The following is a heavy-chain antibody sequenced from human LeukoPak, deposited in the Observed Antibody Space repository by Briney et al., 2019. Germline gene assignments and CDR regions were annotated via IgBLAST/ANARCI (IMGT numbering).Heavy chain of an antibody. Sequence: SQTLSLTCAISRDSVSSNSAAWNWIRHSPSRGLEWLGRTYYRSKWYNDYAVSVKSRITINPDTSKNQFSLQLNSVTPEDTAVYYCARDVLGTVLRFLEWLSGYWGQGTLVTVSS. V-gene: IGHV6-1*01. CDR3: ARDVLGTVLRFLEWLSGY. J-gene: IGHJ4*02. D-gene: IGHD3-3*01. CDR1: RDSVSSNSAA. CDR2: TYYRSKWYN.